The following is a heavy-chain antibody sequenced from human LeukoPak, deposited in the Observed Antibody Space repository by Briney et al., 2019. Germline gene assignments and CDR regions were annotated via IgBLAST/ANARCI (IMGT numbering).Heavy chain of an antibody. CDR3: GRQNRAGYTDD. V-gene: IGHV4-39*01. CDR1: GGSFCINNYD. D-gene: IGHD5-24*01. CDR2: IYYDGST. Sequence: SETLCHTPTVSGGSFCINNYDWTWIRQPPGKGLEWIGSIYYDGSTYYYPSLKSRVTISADTSKKQFSLKLSSVTAADTAVYFCGRQNRAGYTDDWGEG. J-gene: IGHJ4*01.